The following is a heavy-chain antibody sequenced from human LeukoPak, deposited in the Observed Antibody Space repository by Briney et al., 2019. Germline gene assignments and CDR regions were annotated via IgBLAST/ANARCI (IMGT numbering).Heavy chain of an antibody. CDR2: ISSSGSTI. CDR1: GGSISSYY. D-gene: IGHD4-17*01. J-gene: IGHJ4*02. CDR3: ARDLNGGYDY. Sequence: LSLTCTVSGGSISSYYMSWIRQAPGKGLEWVSYISSSGSTIYYADSVKGRFTISRDNAKNSLYLQMNSLRAEDTAVYYCARDLNGGYDYWGQGTLVTVSS. V-gene: IGHV3-11*04.